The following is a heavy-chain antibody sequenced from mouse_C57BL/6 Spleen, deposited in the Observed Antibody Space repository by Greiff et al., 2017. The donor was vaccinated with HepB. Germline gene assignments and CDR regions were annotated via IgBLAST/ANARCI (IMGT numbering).Heavy chain of an antibody. CDR2: IDPSDSYT. V-gene: IGHV1-50*01. Sequence: QVQLQQPGAELVKPGASVKLSCKASGYTFTSYWMQWVKQRPGQGPEWIGEIDPSDSYTNYNQKFKGKATLTVDTSSSTAYMQLSSLTSEDSAVYYCARSEIDWGQGTTLTVSS. CDR1: GYTFTSYW. CDR3: ARSEID. J-gene: IGHJ2*01.